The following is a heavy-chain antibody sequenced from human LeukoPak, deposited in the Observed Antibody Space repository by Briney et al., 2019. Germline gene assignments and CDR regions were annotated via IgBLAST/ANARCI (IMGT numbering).Heavy chain of an antibody. CDR1: GYTLTELS. Sequence: ASVKVSCKVSGYTLTELSMHWVRQAPGKGLERMGGFDPEDGETIYAQKFQGRVTMTEDTSTDTAYMELSSLRSEDTAVYYCATDLTGGPGYSGYGYWGQGTLVTVSS. CDR3: ATDLTGGPGYSGYGY. J-gene: IGHJ4*02. V-gene: IGHV1-24*01. D-gene: IGHD5-12*01. CDR2: FDPEDGET.